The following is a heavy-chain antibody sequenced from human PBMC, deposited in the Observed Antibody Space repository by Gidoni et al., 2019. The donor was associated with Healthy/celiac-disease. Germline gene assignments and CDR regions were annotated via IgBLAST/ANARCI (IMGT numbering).Heavy chain of an antibody. CDR1: GGSISSSRYY. D-gene: IGHD2-2*01. J-gene: IGHJ5*02. V-gene: IGHV4-39*02. Sequence: QLQLQESGPGLVKPSETLSLTCTVSGGSISSSRYYWGWIRQPPGKGLEWSGSIYYSASTYYNPSLKRRVTISVDTSKNQFSLKLSSVTAADTAVYYCAGDIVVVPAAISWGQGTLVTVSS. CDR2: IYYSAST. CDR3: AGDIVVVPAAIS.